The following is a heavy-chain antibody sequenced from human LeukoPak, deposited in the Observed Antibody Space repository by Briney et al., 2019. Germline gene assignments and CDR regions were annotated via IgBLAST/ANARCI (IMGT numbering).Heavy chain of an antibody. CDR2: ISSSGSTI. CDR1: GFTFSDYY. Sequence: GGSLRLYCAASGFTFSDYYMSWIRQAPGKGLEWVSYISSSGSTIYYADSVKGRFTISRDNAKNSLYLQMNSLRAEDTAVYYCARDRLRFLEWLPSDAFDIWGQGTMVTVSS. CDR3: ARDRLRFLEWLPSDAFDI. J-gene: IGHJ3*02. D-gene: IGHD3-3*01. V-gene: IGHV3-11*01.